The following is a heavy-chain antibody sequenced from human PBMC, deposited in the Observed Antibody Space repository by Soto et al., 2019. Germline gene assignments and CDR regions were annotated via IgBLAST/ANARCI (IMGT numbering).Heavy chain of an antibody. CDR1: GYSFTSYW. J-gene: IGHJ6*02. CDR2: IYPGDSDT. CDR3: ARQGKYSGSYSYYYYYGMDV. D-gene: IGHD1-26*01. Sequence: PGESLKISCKGSGYSFTSYWIGWVRQMPGKVLELMGIIYPGDSDTRYSPSFQGQVTISADKSISTAYLQWSSLKASDTAMYYCARQGKYSGSYSYYYYYGMDVWGQGTTVTVSS. V-gene: IGHV5-51*01.